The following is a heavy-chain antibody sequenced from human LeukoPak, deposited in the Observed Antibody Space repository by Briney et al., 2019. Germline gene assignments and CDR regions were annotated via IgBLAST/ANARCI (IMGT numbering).Heavy chain of an antibody. CDR2: IIPILGIT. D-gene: IGHD4/OR15-4a*01. Sequence: SVKVSCKASGGTFSSYAISWVRQAPGQGLEWMGRIIPILGITNYAQKFQGRVTITADKSTSTAYMELSSLRSEDTAVYYCARLTYYYGMDVWGQGTTVTVSS. CDR1: GGTFSSYA. V-gene: IGHV1-69*04. J-gene: IGHJ6*02. CDR3: ARLTYYYGMDV.